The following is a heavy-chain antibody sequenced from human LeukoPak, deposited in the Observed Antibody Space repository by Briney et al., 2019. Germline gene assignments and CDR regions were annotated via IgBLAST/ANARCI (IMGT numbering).Heavy chain of an antibody. CDR1: GGSISSSSYY. Sequence: PSETLSLTCTVSGGSISSSSYYWGWIRQPPGKGLEWIGSIYYSGSTYYNPSLKSRVTISVDTSKNQFSLKLSSVTAADTAVYYCARDKEYDILTDQNWFDPWGQGTLVTVSS. CDR2: IYYSGST. CDR3: ARDKEYDILTDQNWFDP. D-gene: IGHD3-9*01. J-gene: IGHJ5*02. V-gene: IGHV4-39*02.